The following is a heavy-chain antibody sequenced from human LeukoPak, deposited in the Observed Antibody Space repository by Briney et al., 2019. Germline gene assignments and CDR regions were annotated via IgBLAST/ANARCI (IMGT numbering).Heavy chain of an antibody. D-gene: IGHD3-22*01. CDR1: GGTFSSYA. Sequence: SVKVSCKASGGTFSSYAISWVRQAPGQGLEWMGGIIPIFGTANYAQKFQGRVTITADKSTSTAYMELSSLRSEDTAVYYCARYRAQTYYYDSSGYYDNWFDPWGQGTLVTVSS. CDR2: IIPIFGTA. J-gene: IGHJ5*02. CDR3: ARYRAQTYYYDSSGYYDNWFDP. V-gene: IGHV1-69*06.